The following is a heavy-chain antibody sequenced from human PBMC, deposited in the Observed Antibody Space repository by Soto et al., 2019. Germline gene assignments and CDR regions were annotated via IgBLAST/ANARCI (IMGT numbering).Heavy chain of an antibody. CDR3: ARMRGGCNTIRCYAAYFDY. D-gene: IGHD2-2*01. Sequence: QVTLQESGPVLVKPTETLTLTCTVSGFSLSDTRMGVSWLRQPPGKALEWLAHIFSNDEKSYNTSLESRLSISKDTSRTQVFLSMTNLDPADTSTYFCARMRGGCNTIRCYAAYFDYWGLGTLVSVSS. CDR2: IFSNDEK. J-gene: IGHJ4*02. V-gene: IGHV2-26*01. CDR1: GFSLSDTRMG.